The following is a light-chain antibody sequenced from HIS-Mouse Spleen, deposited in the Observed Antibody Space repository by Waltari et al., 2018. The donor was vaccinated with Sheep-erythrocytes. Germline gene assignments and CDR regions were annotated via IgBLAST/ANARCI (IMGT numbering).Light chain of an antibody. CDR2: AAS. V-gene: IGKV1-12*01. CDR3: QQANSFPHT. CDR1: QGIRSW. Sequence: DIQMTQSPSSVSASVGARVTITCRASQGIRSWVAWYQQKPGKAPMLLIYAASSLQSGVPSRFSGSGSGTDFTLTISSLQPEDFATYYCQQANSFPHTFGQGTKLEIK. J-gene: IGKJ2*01.